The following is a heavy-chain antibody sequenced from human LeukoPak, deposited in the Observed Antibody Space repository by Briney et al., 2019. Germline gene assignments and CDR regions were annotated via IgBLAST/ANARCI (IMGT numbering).Heavy chain of an antibody. J-gene: IGHJ4*02. CDR3: ARQTGSGLFILP. D-gene: IGHD3/OR15-3a*01. CDR2: IYYSGNT. V-gene: IGHV4-59*08. CDR1: GGSISSYY. Sequence: SETLSLTCTVSGGSISSYYWNWIRQPPGKGLEWIAYIYYSGNTYYNASLKSQVSISIDTSKNRFSLKLTSVTAADTAVYYCARQTGSGLFILPGGQGTLVTVSS.